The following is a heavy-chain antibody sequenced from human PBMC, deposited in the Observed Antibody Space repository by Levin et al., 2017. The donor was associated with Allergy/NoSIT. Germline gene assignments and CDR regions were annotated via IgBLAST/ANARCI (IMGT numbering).Heavy chain of an antibody. CDR1: GFSLSTSGVG. J-gene: IGHJ3*02. Sequence: SGPTLVKPTQTLTLTCTFSGFSLSTSGVGVGWIRQPPGKALEWLALIYWDDDKRYSPSLKSRLTITKDTSKNQVVLTMTNMDPVDTATYYCAHSRSAVSSSWFRPTNGDAFDIWGQGTMVTVSS. CDR2: IYWDDDK. D-gene: IGHD6-13*01. V-gene: IGHV2-5*02. CDR3: AHSRSAVSSSWFRPTNGDAFDI.